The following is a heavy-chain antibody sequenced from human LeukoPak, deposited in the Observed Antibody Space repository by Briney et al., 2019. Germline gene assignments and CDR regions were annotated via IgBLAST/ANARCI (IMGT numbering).Heavy chain of an antibody. CDR2: IYTSGST. V-gene: IGHV4-4*07. D-gene: IGHD3-16*02. J-gene: IGHJ4*02. Sequence: SETLSLTCTVSGGSISSYYWSWIRQPAGKGLEWIGRIYTSGSTNYNPSLKSRVTMSVDTSKNQFSLKLSSVTAADTAVYYCARVPNLGELSHLDYWGQGTLVTVSS. CDR3: ARVPNLGELSHLDY. CDR1: GGSISSYY.